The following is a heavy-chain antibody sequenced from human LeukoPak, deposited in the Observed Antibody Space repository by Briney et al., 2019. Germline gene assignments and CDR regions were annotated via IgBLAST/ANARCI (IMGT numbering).Heavy chain of an antibody. D-gene: IGHD4-17*01. CDR1: GYTFTSYY. Sequence: GASVKVSCKASGYTFTSYYMHWVRQAPGQGLEWMGRIIPILGIANYAQKFQGRVTITADKSTSTAYMELSSLRSEDTAVYYCASVSGDYRQDYWGQGTLVTVSS. V-gene: IGHV1-69*02. CDR3: ASVSGDYRQDY. CDR2: IIPILGIA. J-gene: IGHJ4*02.